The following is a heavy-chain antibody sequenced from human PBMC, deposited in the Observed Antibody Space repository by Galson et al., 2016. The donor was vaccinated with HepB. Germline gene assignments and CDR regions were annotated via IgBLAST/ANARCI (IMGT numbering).Heavy chain of an antibody. J-gene: IGHJ3*02. CDR1: GFTIDHYA. V-gene: IGHV3-9*01. CDR3: AKDSGSEYYQRSGFRRNAFDM. Sequence: SLRLSCAASGFTIDHYAMHWVRQAPGKGLEWVSGISWNSGRMGYADSVKGRLTISRDNAKNSLYRQMNSLRPEATALYYFAKDSGSEYYQRSGFRRNAFDMWGQGTMVTVSS. D-gene: IGHD3-22*01. CDR2: ISWNSGRM.